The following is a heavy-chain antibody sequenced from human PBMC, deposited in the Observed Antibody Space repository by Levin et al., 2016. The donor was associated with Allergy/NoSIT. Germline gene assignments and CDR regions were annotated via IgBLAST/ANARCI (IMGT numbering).Heavy chain of an antibody. Sequence: ASVKVSCKTSGYTFTGYYMHWVRQAPGQGLEWMGWINPNSGGTNYAQKFQGRVTMTRDTSISTAYMELSRLRSDDTAVYYCARPQYSSSQTGLDYYYGMDVWGQGTTVTVSS. J-gene: IGHJ6*02. CDR1: GYTFTGYY. V-gene: IGHV1-2*02. CDR3: ARPQYSSSQTGLDYYYGMDV. CDR2: INPNSGGT. D-gene: IGHD6-6*01.